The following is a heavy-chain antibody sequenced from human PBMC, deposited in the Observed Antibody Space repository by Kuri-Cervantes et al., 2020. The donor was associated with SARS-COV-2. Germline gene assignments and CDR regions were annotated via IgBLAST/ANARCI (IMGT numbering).Heavy chain of an antibody. Sequence: LSLTCAASGFTFSSYAMHWVRQAPGKGLEWVAVISYDGSNNSVKGRFTISRDNSKNTLYLQMNSLRAEDTAVYYCAREGYYDSSGFDYWGQGTLVTVSS. J-gene: IGHJ4*02. D-gene: IGHD3-22*01. CDR3: AREGYYDSSGFDY. CDR1: GFTFSSYA. CDR2: ISYDGSN. V-gene: IGHV3-30*07.